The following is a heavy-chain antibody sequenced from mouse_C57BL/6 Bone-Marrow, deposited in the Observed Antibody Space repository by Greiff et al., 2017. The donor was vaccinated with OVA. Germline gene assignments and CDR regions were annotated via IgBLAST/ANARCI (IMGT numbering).Heavy chain of an antibody. CDR1: GFNIKDDY. J-gene: IGHJ3*01. V-gene: IGHV14-4*01. CDR3: TTDTTRAWFAY. D-gene: IGHD1-1*01. CDR2: IDPENGDT. Sequence: EVQLQQSGAELVRPGASVKLSCTASGFNIKDDYMHWVKQRPEQGLEWIGWIDPENGDTEYASKFQGKAPITADTSSNTAYLQLSSLTSEDTAVYYCTTDTTRAWFAYWGQGTLVTVSA.